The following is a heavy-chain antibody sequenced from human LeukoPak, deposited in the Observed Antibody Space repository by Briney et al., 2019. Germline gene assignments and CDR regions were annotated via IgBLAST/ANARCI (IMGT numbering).Heavy chain of an antibody. CDR3: AKARTWGELYYYYYMDV. Sequence: PGGSLRLSCAASGFTFSSYGMHWVRQAPGKGLEWVAVISYDGSNKYYADSVKGRFTISRDNSKNTLYLQMNSLRAEDTAVYYCAKARTWGELYYYYYMDVWGKGTTVTVSS. CDR1: GFTFSSYG. D-gene: IGHD1-26*01. J-gene: IGHJ6*03. V-gene: IGHV3-30*18. CDR2: ISYDGSNK.